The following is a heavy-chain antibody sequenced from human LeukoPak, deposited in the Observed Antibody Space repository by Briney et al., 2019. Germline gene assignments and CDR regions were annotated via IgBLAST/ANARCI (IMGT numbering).Heavy chain of an antibody. V-gene: IGHV3-23*01. CDR2: ISGSGGST. CDR3: AKTASSSWYNWFDP. CDR1: GFTFSSYA. Sequence: GSLRLSCAASGFTFSSYAMSWVRQAPGKGLEWVSAISGSGGSTYYADSVKGRLTISRDNSKNTLYLQMNSLRAEDPAVYYCAKTASSSWYNWFDPWGQGTLVTVSS. D-gene: IGHD6-13*01. J-gene: IGHJ5*02.